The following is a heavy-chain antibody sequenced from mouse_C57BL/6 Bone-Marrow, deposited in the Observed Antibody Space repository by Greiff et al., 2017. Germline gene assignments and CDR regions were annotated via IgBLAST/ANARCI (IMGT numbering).Heavy chain of an antibody. CDR1: GFTFSDYG. J-gene: IGHJ3*01. CDR3: ARRWFAY. CDR2: ISSGSSTI. V-gene: IGHV5-17*01. Sequence: EVKVVESGGGLVKPGGSLKLSCAASGFTFSDYGMHWVRQAPEKGLEWVAYISSGSSTIYYADTVKGRFTISRDNAKNTLCLQMTRLRSEDTAMYYCARRWFAYWGQGTLGTVSA.